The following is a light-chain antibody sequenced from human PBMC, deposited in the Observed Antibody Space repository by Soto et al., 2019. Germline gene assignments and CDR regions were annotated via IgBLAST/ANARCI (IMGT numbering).Light chain of an antibody. V-gene: IGKV3-11*01. Sequence: EIVLTQSPATLSLSPGERATLSCRASQSVSSYFAWYQQKPGQAPRLLIYDASNRATGIPARFSGSGSGTDFTLTISSLEPEDFSVYYCQQRSNWLLTFGGGPKVEIK. CDR1: QSVSSY. J-gene: IGKJ4*01. CDR2: DAS. CDR3: QQRSNWLLT.